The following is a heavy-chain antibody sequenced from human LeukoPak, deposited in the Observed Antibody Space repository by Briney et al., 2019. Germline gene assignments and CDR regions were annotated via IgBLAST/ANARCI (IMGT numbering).Heavy chain of an antibody. J-gene: IGHJ6*02. Sequence: SETLSLTCTVSGASISSYYWSWIRQPPGKGLEWIGYIYYSGSTNYNPSLKSRVTISVDTSKNQFSLKLSSVTAADAAVYYCAREGGSSWYENGMDVWGQGTTVTVSS. D-gene: IGHD6-13*01. V-gene: IGHV4-59*01. CDR3: AREGGSSWYENGMDV. CDR2: IYYSGST. CDR1: GASISSYY.